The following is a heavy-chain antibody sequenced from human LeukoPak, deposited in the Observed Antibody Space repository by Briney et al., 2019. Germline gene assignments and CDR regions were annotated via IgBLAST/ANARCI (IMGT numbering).Heavy chain of an antibody. J-gene: IGHJ4*02. D-gene: IGHD4-17*01. CDR1: GFXVSSNY. Sequence: SLRLSCAASGFXVSSNYISWVRQAPGKGLEWVSIIYTGGTTYYADSVKGRFTISRDNSKNTVYLQMNSLRAEDTAVYYCARDSDYGETFDYWGQGTLVTVSS. CDR3: ARDSDYGETFDY. CDR2: IYTGGTT. V-gene: IGHV3-53*01.